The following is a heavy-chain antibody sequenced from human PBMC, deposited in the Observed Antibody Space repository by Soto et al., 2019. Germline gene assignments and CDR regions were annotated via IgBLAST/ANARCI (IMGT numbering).Heavy chain of an antibody. CDR2: INHVGIT. V-gene: IGHV4-34*01. CDR3: ARGQWRGYYYYYGMDV. Sequence: SETLSLTCAVSGGSFRGFYWTWIRQSPGKGLEWLGDINHVGITNYNPSLKSRVSIPVDTSKSQFSLKLSSVTAADTAVYYCARGQWRGYYYYYGMDVWGQGTTVTVSS. CDR1: GGSFRGFY. D-gene: IGHD6-19*01. J-gene: IGHJ6*02.